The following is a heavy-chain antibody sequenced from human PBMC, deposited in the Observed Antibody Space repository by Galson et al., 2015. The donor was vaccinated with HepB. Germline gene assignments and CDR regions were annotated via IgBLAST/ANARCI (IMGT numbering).Heavy chain of an antibody. Sequence: SISSSNWWCWVRQPPGKGLEWIGEIYHSGSTNYNPSLKSRVTISVDKSKNQFSLKLSSVTAADTAVYYCARGIREPFDAFDIWGQGTMVTVSS. CDR1: SISSSNW. D-gene: IGHD1-26*01. V-gene: IGHV4-4*02. CDR3: ARGIREPFDAFDI. CDR2: IYHSGST. J-gene: IGHJ3*02.